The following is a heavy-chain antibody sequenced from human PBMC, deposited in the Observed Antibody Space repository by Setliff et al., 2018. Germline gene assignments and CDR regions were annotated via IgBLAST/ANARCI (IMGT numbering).Heavy chain of an antibody. D-gene: IGHD6-13*01. V-gene: IGHV1-18*01. CDR3: ARVRKNDDSNNWYGASYYSYHYAMDV. Sequence: ASVKVSCKASGYTFTTYGISWVRQAPGQGLEWMGWISADNGNTNYAQNLQGRVTTTTDTSTSTAYMELRSLRSDDTAIYYCARVRKNDDSNNWYGASYYSYHYAMDVWGQGTTVTVSS. J-gene: IGHJ6*02. CDR2: ISADNGNT. CDR1: GYTFTTYG.